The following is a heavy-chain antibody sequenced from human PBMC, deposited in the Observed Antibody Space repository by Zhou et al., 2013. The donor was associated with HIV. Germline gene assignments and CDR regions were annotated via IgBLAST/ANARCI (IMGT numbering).Heavy chain of an antibody. CDR3: ARANSGDSLGYFDY. D-gene: IGHD5-18*01. Sequence: QVQLVQSGAEVKKPGSSMKVSCKASGDTFSNYNINWVRHVPGQGLEWMGGVIPIFGTTSYAQKFQGRVTINTDESTSTAYMELSSLRSEDTALYYCARANSGDSLGYFDYWGQGTLGHRLL. J-gene: IGHJ4*02. CDR1: GDTFSNYN. CDR2: VIPIFGTT. V-gene: IGHV1-69*05.